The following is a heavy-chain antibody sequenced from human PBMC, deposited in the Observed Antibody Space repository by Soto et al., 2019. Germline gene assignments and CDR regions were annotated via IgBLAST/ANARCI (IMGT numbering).Heavy chain of an antibody. Sequence: GGSLRLSCAASGFTFDDYGMSWVRQAPGKGLEWVSGINWNGGSTGYADSVKGRFTISRDNAKNSLYLQMNSLRAEDTALYHCARAHLYCSGGSCSNWFDPWGQGTLVTVSS. D-gene: IGHD2-15*01. V-gene: IGHV3-20*01. CDR1: GFTFDDYG. J-gene: IGHJ5*02. CDR2: INWNGGST. CDR3: ARAHLYCSGGSCSNWFDP.